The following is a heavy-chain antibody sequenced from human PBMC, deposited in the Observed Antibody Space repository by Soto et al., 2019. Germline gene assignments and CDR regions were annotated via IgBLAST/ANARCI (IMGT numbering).Heavy chain of an antibody. CDR1: GFSFSDYE. D-gene: IGHD2-15*01. CDR3: ARGTWWGGADS. Sequence: GGSLRLSCAASGFSFSDYEMNLVRQAPGKGLEWVSFMSDSGAAEYYADSVKGRFTMSRDNPNNSLYLQMNGLKVDDTAIYYCARGTWWGGADSWGDGILVTVS. V-gene: IGHV3-48*03. CDR2: MSDSGAAE. J-gene: IGHJ5*01.